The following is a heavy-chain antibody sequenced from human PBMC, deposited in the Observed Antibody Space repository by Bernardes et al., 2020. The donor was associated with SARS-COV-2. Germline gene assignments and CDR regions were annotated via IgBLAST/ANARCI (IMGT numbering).Heavy chain of an antibody. CDR1: GYTFTDHY. J-gene: IGHJ4*02. Sequence: ASVKVSCKASGYTFTDHYIHWARQCPGHGLEWMGWIYPANGDRNYAQRLQGRVTMTRDTSITTAYMELSSLKSDDTAVYYCASVTYSSGSDFDYWGQGTLVTFSP. CDR3: ASVTYSSGSDFDY. V-gene: IGHV1-2*02. CDR2: IYPANGDR. D-gene: IGHD6-19*01.